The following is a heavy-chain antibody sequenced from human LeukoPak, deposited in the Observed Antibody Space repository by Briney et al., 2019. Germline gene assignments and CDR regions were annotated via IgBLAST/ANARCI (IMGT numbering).Heavy chain of an antibody. D-gene: IGHD3-10*01. V-gene: IGHV3-23*01. CDR3: ARPLTGSGSYYYYGMDV. CDR1: GFTFSSYA. Sequence: GGSLRLSCAASGFTFSSYAMSWVRQAPGKGLEWVSAISGSGGSTYYADSVKGRFTISRDNSKNTLYLQMNSLRAEDTAVYYCARPLTGSGSYYYYGMDVWGQGTTVTVSS. CDR2: ISGSGGST. J-gene: IGHJ6*02.